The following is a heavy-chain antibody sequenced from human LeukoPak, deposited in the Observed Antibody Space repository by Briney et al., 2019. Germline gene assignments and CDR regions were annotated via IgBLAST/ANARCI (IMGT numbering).Heavy chain of an antibody. Sequence: PSETLSLTCTVSGGSISSYYWSWIRQPPGKGLEWIGYIYYSGSTNYNPSLKSRVTISVDTSKNQFSLKLSSVTAADTAVYYCATEVLDYYDSSGYYLDYWGQGTLVTVSS. V-gene: IGHV4-59*12. D-gene: IGHD3-22*01. CDR2: IYYSGST. J-gene: IGHJ4*02. CDR3: ATEVLDYYDSSGYYLDY. CDR1: GGSISSYY.